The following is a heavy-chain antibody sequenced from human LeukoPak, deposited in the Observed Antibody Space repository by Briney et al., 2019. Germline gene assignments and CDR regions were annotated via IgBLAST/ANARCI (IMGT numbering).Heavy chain of an antibody. V-gene: IGHV4-34*01. CDR3: ALVKGGYDAFDI. Sequence: PSETLSLTCAVYGGSFSGYYWSWIRQPPGKGLEWIGEVNHSGSTNYNPSLKSRVTISVDTSKNQFSLKLSSVTAADTAVYYCALVKGGYDAFDIWGQGTMVTVSS. D-gene: IGHD3-22*01. CDR1: GGSFSGYY. J-gene: IGHJ3*02. CDR2: VNHSGST.